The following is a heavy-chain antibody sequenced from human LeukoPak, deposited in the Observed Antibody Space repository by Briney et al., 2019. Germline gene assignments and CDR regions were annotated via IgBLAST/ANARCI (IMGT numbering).Heavy chain of an antibody. CDR3: AKHYTYDSSGYYGDDAFDI. Sequence: GGSLRLSCAASRSTLSSYAMSWVRQAPGKGLEWVSASSGSDDSTYYADPVKGRFTISRDNSKNTLYLQMNSVRAEDTAVYYCAKHYTYDSSGYYGDDAFDIWGQGTMVTVSS. J-gene: IGHJ3*02. V-gene: IGHV3-23*01. CDR2: SSGSDDST. CDR1: RSTLSSYA. D-gene: IGHD3-22*01.